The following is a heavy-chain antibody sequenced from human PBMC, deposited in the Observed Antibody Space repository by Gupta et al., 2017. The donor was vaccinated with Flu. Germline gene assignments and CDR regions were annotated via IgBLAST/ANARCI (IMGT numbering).Heavy chain of an antibody. J-gene: IGHJ4*02. CDR3: AREVPWGYFDY. Sequence: QVHVLQSETEVKKPGASVKVSCKTSGYVFTGYVIHWVRQAPGQGLEWMGSINPTSGDVNFPQSFQGRVAMTMDTSINTAYMELSRLTSDDTAIYFCAREVPWGYFDYWGQGTLVTVSS. V-gene: IGHV1-2*02. CDR2: INPTSGDV. CDR1: GYVFTGYV. D-gene: IGHD1-26*01.